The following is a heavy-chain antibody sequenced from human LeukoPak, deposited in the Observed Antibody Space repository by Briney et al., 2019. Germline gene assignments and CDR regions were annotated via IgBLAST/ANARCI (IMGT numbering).Heavy chain of an antibody. J-gene: IGHJ5*02. CDR1: GYTFTGYY. CDR2: INPYSGRT. CDR3: AKWSNYLNWFDP. V-gene: IGHV1-2*02. D-gene: IGHD4-11*01. Sequence: ASVKVSCKASGYTFTGYYIHWVRQAPGQGLEWMGWINPYSGRTNYVQKFQGRVTMTRDTSISTAYMELSRLRSDDTAVYYCAKWSNYLNWFDPWGQGTLVTVSS.